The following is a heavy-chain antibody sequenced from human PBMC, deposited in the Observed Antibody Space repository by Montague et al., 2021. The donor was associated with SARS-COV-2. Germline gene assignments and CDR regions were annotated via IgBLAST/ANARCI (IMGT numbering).Heavy chain of an antibody. Sequence: SXTLSLTCTVSGGSISTYYWSWIRQPAGKGLEWIGRIYTNETTNYIPSLKSRVTMSVDTSKNQFSLKLTSVTAADTAVYYCARTFWGSWFGESWFGPWGQGTLVTVSS. CDR2: IYTNETT. CDR1: GGSISTYY. D-gene: IGHD3-10*01. J-gene: IGHJ5*02. V-gene: IGHV4-4*07. CDR3: ARTFWGSWFGESWFGP.